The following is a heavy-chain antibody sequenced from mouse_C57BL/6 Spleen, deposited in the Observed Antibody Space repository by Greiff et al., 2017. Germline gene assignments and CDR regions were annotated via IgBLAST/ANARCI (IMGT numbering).Heavy chain of an antibody. CDR2: ISYDGSN. J-gene: IGHJ2*01. CDR1: GYSITSGYY. D-gene: IGHD2-1*01. CDR3: ARGGIYCGNRFDY. Sequence: EVQLQESGPGLVKPSQSLSLTCSVTGYSITSGYYWNWIRQFPGNKLEWMGYISYDGSNNYNPSLKNRISITRDTSKNQFFLKLNSVTTEDTATYYCARGGIYCGNRFDYWGQGTTLTGSA. V-gene: IGHV3-6*01.